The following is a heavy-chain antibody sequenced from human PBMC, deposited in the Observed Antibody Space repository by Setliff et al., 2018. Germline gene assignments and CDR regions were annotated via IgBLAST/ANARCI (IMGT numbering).Heavy chain of an antibody. Sequence: SETLSLTCAVYGGSFSGYFWSWIRQSPGRGLEWIGEINDRGSTHYNPSLKRRVTISVDTSKNQSSLKLTSVTAAGTAVYSCARARYCSGGRCYWTWLDSWAQGTLVTVSS. CDR2: INDRGST. CDR3: ARARYCSGGRCYWTWLDS. J-gene: IGHJ4*02. D-gene: IGHD2-15*01. V-gene: IGHV4-34*01. CDR1: GGSFSGYF.